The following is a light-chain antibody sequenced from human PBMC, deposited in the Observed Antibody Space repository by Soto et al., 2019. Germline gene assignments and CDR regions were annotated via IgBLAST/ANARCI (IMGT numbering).Light chain of an antibody. CDR3: HLYGTSPPRT. V-gene: IGKV3-20*01. J-gene: IGKJ2*01. CDR1: QSVTSSY. CDR2: GAS. Sequence: EIVLTQSPGTLSLSPGERATLSCRASQSVTSSYLAWYQQTPGQAPRLLIYGASSRATGIPDRFSGSGSGTDFTLTISRLEPKDFAVYYCHLYGTSPPRTFGQGTELEI.